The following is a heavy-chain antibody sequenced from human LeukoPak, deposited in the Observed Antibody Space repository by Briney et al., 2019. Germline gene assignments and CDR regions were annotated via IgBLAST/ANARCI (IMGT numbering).Heavy chain of an antibody. V-gene: IGHV4-61*02. J-gene: IGHJ3*02. CDR2: IYTIGST. CDR1: GDSISSGSYY. CDR3: TRDPYSSGFYGNAYDI. Sequence: SETLSDSCTISGDSISSGSYYWSWIRQPAGKGLECVGRIYTIGSTTYNPSLKSRVTISIDTSKNQFSLKLTSVTAADTAIYYCTRDPYSSGFYGNAYDIWGQGTVAIVSS. D-gene: IGHD6-19*01.